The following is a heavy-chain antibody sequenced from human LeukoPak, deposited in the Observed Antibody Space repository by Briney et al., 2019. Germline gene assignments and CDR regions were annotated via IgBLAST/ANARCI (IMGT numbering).Heavy chain of an antibody. CDR1: GFTFSSYA. CDR3: AKVVRSSVAGTIDY. J-gene: IGHJ4*02. V-gene: IGHV3-23*01. Sequence: GGSLRLSCAASGFTFSSYAMSWVRQAPGKGLEWVSAISGSGGSTYYADSVKGRFTISRDNSKNTLYLQMNSLRAEDTAVYYCAKVVRSSVAGTIDYWGQGTLVTVSS. D-gene: IGHD6-19*01. CDR2: ISGSGGST.